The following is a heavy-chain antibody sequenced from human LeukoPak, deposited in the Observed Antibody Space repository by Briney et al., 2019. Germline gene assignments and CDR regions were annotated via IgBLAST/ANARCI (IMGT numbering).Heavy chain of an antibody. CDR1: GFTFSNSD. V-gene: IGHV3-48*01. Sequence: PGGSLRLSCAASGFTFSNSDMNWVRQAPGKGLEWVSYISSSSSTIYYADSVKGRFTISRDNAKNSLYLQMNSLRAEDTAVYYCARGGWFPHYYFDYWGQGTLVTVSS. D-gene: IGHD3-10*01. J-gene: IGHJ4*02. CDR2: ISSSSSTI. CDR3: ARGGWFPHYYFDY.